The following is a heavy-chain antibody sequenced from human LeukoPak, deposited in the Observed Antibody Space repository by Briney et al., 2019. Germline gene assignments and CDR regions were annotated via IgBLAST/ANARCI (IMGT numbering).Heavy chain of an antibody. Sequence: SETLSLTCAVSGGSINSSDWWSWVRQPPGKGLEWIGEIFRSGNTYYKPSLKSRVTVSVDTSKNQFSLKLSSVTAADTAVYFCARVKAVVTPWVFDYWGQGTLVTVSS. CDR3: ARVKAVVTPWVFDY. CDR1: GGSINSSDW. CDR2: IFRSGNT. J-gene: IGHJ4*02. D-gene: IGHD4-23*01. V-gene: IGHV4-4*02.